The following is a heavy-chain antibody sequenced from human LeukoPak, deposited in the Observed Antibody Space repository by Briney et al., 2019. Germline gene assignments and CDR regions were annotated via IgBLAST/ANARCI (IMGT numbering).Heavy chain of an antibody. CDR2: IYSGGST. D-gene: IGHD6-19*01. J-gene: IGHJ4*02. V-gene: IGHV3-53*01. CDR3: AILDSSGWYCFDY. Sequence: PGGSLRLSCAASGFTASSHYMTWVRQVPGKGLEWVSAIYSGGSTYYADSVKGRFTISRDNSKNTVYLQMNSLRAEDTAVYHCAILDSSGWYCFDYWGQGTLVTVSS. CDR1: GFTASSHY.